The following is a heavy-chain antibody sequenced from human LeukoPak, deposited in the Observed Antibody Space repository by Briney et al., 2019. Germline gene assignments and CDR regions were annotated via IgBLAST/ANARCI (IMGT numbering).Heavy chain of an antibody. CDR3: ARVGPYGDFSKYYFDY. J-gene: IGHJ4*02. CDR2: ISAYNGNT. D-gene: IGHD4-17*01. Sequence: GASVTVSCKASGYTFTSYGISWVRQAPGQGLEWMGWISAYNGNTNYAQKLQGRVTMTTDTSTSTAYMELRSLRSDDTAVYYCARVGPYGDFSKYYFDYWGQGTLVTVSS. CDR1: GYTFTSYG. V-gene: IGHV1-18*01.